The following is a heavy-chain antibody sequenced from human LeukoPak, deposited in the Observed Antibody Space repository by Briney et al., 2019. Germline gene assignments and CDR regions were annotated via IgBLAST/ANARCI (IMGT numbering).Heavy chain of an antibody. CDR1: GFTFSSYS. D-gene: IGHD6-13*01. V-gene: IGHV3-21*01. CDR2: ISSSSYI. CDR3: TTVLSSNRCNLCDY. Sequence: GGALRLSCAASGFTFSSYSMNWVRQAPGKGLEWVSSISSSSYIYYADSVKGRFTISRDNAKNSLYLQMNSLGAEDTAVYYCTTVLSSNRCNLCDYWGQGTLVTVSS. J-gene: IGHJ4*02.